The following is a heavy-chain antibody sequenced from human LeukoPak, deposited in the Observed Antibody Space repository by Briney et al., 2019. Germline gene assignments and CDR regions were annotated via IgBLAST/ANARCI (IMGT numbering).Heavy chain of an antibody. J-gene: IGHJ2*01. CDR3: ARSRDCSSTSCYGDYYWYFDL. CDR1: GYTFTNYG. CDR2: ISAYNGNT. D-gene: IGHD2-2*01. Sequence: ASVTVSCKASGYTFTNYGISWVRQAPGQGREWMGWISAYNGNTNYAQKLQGRVTMTTDTSTSTAYMELRSLRSDDTAVYYCARSRDCSSTSCYGDYYWYFDLWGRGTLVTVSS. V-gene: IGHV1-18*01.